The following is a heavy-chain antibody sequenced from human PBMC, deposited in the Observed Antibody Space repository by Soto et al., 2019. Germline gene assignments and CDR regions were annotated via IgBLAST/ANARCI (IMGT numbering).Heavy chain of an antibody. CDR2: IIPIFGTA. V-gene: IGHV1-69*13. CDR1: GGTFSSYA. D-gene: IGHD2-15*01. CDR3: AREIRYCSGGSCYSDGMDV. J-gene: IGHJ6*02. Sequence: SVKVSCKASGGTFSSYAISWVRQAPGQGLERMGGIIPIFGTANYAQRFQGRVTITADESTSTAYMELSSLRSEDTAVYYCAREIRYCSGGSCYSDGMDVWGQGTTVTVSS.